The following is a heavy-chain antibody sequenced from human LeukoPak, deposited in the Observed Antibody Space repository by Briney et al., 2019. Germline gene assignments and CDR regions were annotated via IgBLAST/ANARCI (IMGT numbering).Heavy chain of an antibody. CDR2: INPNSGGT. CDR1: GHTFTGYY. D-gene: IGHD1-7*01. CDR3: ARDVGNWNYFGGPESEYYFDY. J-gene: IGHJ4*02. V-gene: IGHV1-2*06. Sequence: ASVKVSCKASGHTFTGYYMHWVRQAPGQGLEWMGRINPNSGGTNYAQKFQGRVTMTRDTSISTAYMELSRLRSDDTAVYYCARDVGNWNYFGGPESEYYFDYWGQGTLVTVSS.